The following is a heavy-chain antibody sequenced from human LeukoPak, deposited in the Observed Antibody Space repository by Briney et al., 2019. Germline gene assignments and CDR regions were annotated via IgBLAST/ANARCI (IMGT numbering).Heavy chain of an antibody. CDR1: GYTFTSYG. D-gene: IGHD2-15*01. J-gene: IGHJ4*02. Sequence: ASVKVSCKASGYTFTSYGISWVRQAPGQGLEWMGWISAYNGNTNYAQKLQGRVTMTTDTSTSTAYTELRSLRSDDTAVYYCARGYCSGGSCSWNDWGQGTLVTVSS. CDR3: ARGYCSGGSCSWND. V-gene: IGHV1-18*01. CDR2: ISAYNGNT.